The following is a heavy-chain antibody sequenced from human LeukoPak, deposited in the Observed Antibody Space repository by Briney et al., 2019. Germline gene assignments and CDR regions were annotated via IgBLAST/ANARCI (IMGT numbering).Heavy chain of an antibody. Sequence: QPGGSLRLSCAASGFTFSSYWMSWVRQAPGKGLEWVANIKQHGSEKYYVDSVKGRFTISRDNAKNSLYLQMNSLRAEDTAVYYCARDRIVGATYFDYWGQGILVTVPS. CDR3: ARDRIVGATYFDY. V-gene: IGHV3-7*01. CDR2: IKQHGSEK. CDR1: GFTFSSYW. J-gene: IGHJ4*02. D-gene: IGHD1-26*01.